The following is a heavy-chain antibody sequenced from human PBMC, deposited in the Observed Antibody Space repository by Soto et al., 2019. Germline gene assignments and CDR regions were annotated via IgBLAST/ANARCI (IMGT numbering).Heavy chain of an antibody. CDR2: IYHSGST. CDR3: ARELDRYFDY. CDR1: GYFISSGSY. V-gene: IGHV4-38-2*02. D-gene: IGHD1-1*01. J-gene: IGHJ4*02. Sequence: SETLSLTCAVSGYFISSGSYWGWIRQPPGKGLEWIGSIYHSGSTYYNASLKSRVTISVDTSKNQFSLKLNSVTATDTAIYYRARELDRYFDYWGQGTLVTVSS.